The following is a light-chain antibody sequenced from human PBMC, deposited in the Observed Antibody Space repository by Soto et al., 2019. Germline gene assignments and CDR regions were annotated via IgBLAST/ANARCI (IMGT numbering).Light chain of an antibody. J-gene: IGKJ1*01. CDR2: AAS. CDR1: QSISSY. V-gene: IGKV1-39*01. CDR3: QQSYSTFTWT. Sequence: DIQMTQSPSSLSASVGDRVTITCRASQSISSYLNWYQQKPGKAPKLLIYAASSLQSGVPSRLSGSGSGTDFTLTISSLQPEDFATYYCQQSYSTFTWTFGQGTKVDIK.